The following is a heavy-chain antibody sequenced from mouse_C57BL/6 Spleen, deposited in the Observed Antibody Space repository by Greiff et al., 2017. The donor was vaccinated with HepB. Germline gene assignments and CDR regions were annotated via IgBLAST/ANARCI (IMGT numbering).Heavy chain of an antibody. J-gene: IGHJ1*03. V-gene: IGHV5-16*01. D-gene: IGHD1-1*01. CDR3: ARGTYYYGSSIYWYFDV. Sequence: EVQLVESEGGLVQPGSSMKLSCTASGFTFSDYYMAWVRQVPEKGLEWVANINYDGSSTYYLDSLKSRFIISRDNAKNILYLQMSSLKSEDTATYYCARGTYYYGSSIYWYFDVWGTGTTVTVSS. CDR2: INYDGSST. CDR1: GFTFSDYY.